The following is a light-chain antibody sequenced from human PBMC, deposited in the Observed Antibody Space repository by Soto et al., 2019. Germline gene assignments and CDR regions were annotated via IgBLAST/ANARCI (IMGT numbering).Light chain of an antibody. Sequence: EVVLTQSPGTLSLSPGERATLSCRASQAVSSIFLAWYQQKPGQAPSLLIYGSSSRATGIPDRFSGSGSVTDFTLTVSRLEPEDFAVYYCQQHGTSPIFGGGTKVEIK. V-gene: IGKV3-20*01. CDR2: GSS. CDR3: QQHGTSPI. J-gene: IGKJ4*01. CDR1: QAVSSIF.